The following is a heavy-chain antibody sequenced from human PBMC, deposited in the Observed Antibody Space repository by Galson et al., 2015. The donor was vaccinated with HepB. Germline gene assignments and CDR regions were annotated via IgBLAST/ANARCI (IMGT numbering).Heavy chain of an antibody. Sequence: SVKVSCKAPGGTFSSYAISWVRQAPGQGLEWMGGIIPIFGTANYAQKFQGRVTITADESTSTAYMELSSLRSEDTAVYYCARDRASYEAPGGNWFDPWGQGTLVTVSS. J-gene: IGHJ5*02. CDR3: ARDRASYEAPGGNWFDP. CDR2: IIPIFGTA. V-gene: IGHV1-69*13. CDR1: GGTFSSYA. D-gene: IGHD3-22*01.